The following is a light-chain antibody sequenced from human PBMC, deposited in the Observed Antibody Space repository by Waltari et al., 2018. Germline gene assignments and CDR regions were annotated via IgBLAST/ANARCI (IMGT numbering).Light chain of an antibody. CDR1: QSVGSS. CDR2: DAS. V-gene: IGKV3-11*01. J-gene: IGKJ4*01. CDR3: QQRSNWPPFT. Sequence: EIVLTQSPATLSLCPGERATLSCRASQSVGSSLSWYQPRPGQAPRPLIYDASNRATGIPARFSGSGSGTDFTLTISSLEPEDFAVYYCQQRSNWPPFTFGGGTKVEIK.